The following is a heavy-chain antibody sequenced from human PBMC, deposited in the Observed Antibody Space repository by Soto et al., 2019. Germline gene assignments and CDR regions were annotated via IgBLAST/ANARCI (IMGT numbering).Heavy chain of an antibody. D-gene: IGHD1-20*01. J-gene: IGHJ5*02. CDR1: GFSLSDYT. CDR2: ISKGSDYI. V-gene: IGHV3-21*01. Sequence: GSLRRSCAASGFSLSDYTMNWVRQAPGKGLEWVSSISKGSDYIFYADKVKGRFTISRDNARNSLHLQMTSLRVEDTAVYXCAKDSGCVNNACAYDPWGPGTLVTVSS. CDR3: AKDSGCVNNACAYDP.